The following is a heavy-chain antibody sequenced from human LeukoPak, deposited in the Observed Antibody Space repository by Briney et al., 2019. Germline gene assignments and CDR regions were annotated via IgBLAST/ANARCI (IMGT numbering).Heavy chain of an antibody. J-gene: IGHJ4*02. CDR3: ARGLSGYYIFDY. V-gene: IGHV3-13*01. D-gene: IGHD3-22*01. CDR1: GFTFSSYD. Sequence: PGGSLRLSCAVSGFTFSSYDMHWVRQATGKGLEWVSAIGTAGDTYYPGSVKGRFTISRENAKNSLYLQMNSLRAGDTAVYYCARGLSGYYIFDYWGQGTLVTVSS. CDR2: IGTAGDT.